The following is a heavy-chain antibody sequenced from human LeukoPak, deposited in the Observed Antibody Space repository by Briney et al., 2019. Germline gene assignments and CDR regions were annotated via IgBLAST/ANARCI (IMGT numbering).Heavy chain of an antibody. V-gene: IGHV1-2*02. Sequence: GASAKVSCKASGYTFTGYYMHWVRQAPGQGLEWMGWINPNSGGTNYAQKFQGRVTMTRDTSISTAYMELSRLRSDDTAVYYCARSTMIVVVNGDYWGQGTLVTVSS. CDR2: INPNSGGT. J-gene: IGHJ4*02. CDR3: ARSTMIVVVNGDY. D-gene: IGHD3-22*01. CDR1: GYTFTGYY.